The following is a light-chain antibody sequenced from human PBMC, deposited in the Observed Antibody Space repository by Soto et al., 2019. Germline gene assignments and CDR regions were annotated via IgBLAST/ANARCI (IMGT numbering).Light chain of an antibody. J-gene: IGLJ1*01. V-gene: IGLV2-14*03. CDR3: VSYTTSNTYV. CDR2: DVS. CDR1: SSDVGAFNY. Sequence: QSALTQPASVTGSPGKSITISCTGTSSDVGAFNYVSWYQQHPAKAPKVMLYDVSNRPSGISYRFSGSKSGNTASLTISGLQAEDEADYYCVSYTTSNTYVFGTGTKLTVL.